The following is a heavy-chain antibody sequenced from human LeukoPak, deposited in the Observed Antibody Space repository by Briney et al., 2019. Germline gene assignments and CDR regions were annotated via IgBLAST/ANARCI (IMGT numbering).Heavy chain of an antibody. CDR2: NSGST. CDR3: ARGRGYGGNYLRSFDI. CDR1: GDSIGSSF. Sequence: PSETLSLTCTVSGDSIGSSFWSWIRQPPGKGLEWIGYNSGSTNYNPSLKRRVTILLDRPKNQFSLKLSSVTAVDTAIYYCARGRGYGGNYLRSFDIWGQGTMVTVSS. D-gene: IGHD1-26*01. V-gene: IGHV4-59*08. J-gene: IGHJ3*02.